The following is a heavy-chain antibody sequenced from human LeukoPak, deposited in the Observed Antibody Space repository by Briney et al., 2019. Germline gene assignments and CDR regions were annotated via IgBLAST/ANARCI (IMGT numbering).Heavy chain of an antibody. D-gene: IGHD3-9*01. CDR3: ARDAAKLRYFDWLLGPYGDY. V-gene: IGHV1-2*06. Sequence: GASVKVSCKASGYTFTGYYMHWVRQAPGQGLEWMGRINPNSGGTNYAQKFQGRVTMTRDTSISTAYMELSRLRSDDTAVYYCARDAAKLRYFDWLLGPYGDYWGQGTLVTVSS. J-gene: IGHJ4*02. CDR2: INPNSGGT. CDR1: GYTFTGYY.